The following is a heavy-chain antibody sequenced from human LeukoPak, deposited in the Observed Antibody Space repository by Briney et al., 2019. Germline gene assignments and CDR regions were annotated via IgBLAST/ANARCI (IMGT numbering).Heavy chain of an antibody. D-gene: IGHD2-2*01. CDR3: AGQYCSSTSCYGDYYYGMDV. CDR2: INPSGGST. J-gene: IGHJ6*02. V-gene: IGHV1-46*01. Sequence: ASVKVSCKASGYTFTSYYMHWVRQAPGQGLEWMGIINPSGGSTSYAQKFQGRVTMTRDTSMSTVYMELSSLRSEDTAVYYCAGQYCSSTSCYGDYYYGMDVWGHGTTVTVSS. CDR1: GYTFTSYY.